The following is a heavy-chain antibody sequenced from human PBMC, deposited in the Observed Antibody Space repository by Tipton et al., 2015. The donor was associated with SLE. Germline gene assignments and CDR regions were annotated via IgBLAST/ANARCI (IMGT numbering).Heavy chain of an antibody. J-gene: IGHJ4*02. V-gene: IGHV4-59*12. CDR1: GGSISSYY. CDR2: IYYSGST. D-gene: IGHD1-7*01. Sequence: TLSLTCTVSGGSISSYYWSWIRQPPGKGLEWIRYIYYSGSTNYNPSLKSRVTISVDTSKNQFSLKLSSVTAADTAVYYCARDINWNYRHVDYWGQGILVTVSS. CDR3: ARDINWNYRHVDY.